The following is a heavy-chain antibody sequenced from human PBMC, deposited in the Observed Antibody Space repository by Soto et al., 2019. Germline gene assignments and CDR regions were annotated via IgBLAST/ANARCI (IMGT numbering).Heavy chain of an antibody. J-gene: IGHJ4*02. CDR2: ISAYNGFT. V-gene: IGHV1-18*01. CDR1: GYTLRTHG. CDR3: ARVTQGTVTSDY. Sequence: QVELEQSGAEVKEPGASVKVSCKASGYTLRTHGISWVRQAPGQGLEWMGWISAYNGFTRYAQNFQGRVTLTTDTSTNTAYMELRSLRSDDTAVYYCARVTQGTVTSDYWDQGTLVTVSS. D-gene: IGHD4-17*01.